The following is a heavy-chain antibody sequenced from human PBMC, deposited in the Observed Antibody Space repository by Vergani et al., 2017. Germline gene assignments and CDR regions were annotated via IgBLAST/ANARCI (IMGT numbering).Heavy chain of an antibody. D-gene: IGHD6-6*01. V-gene: IGHV5-51*01. Sequence: EVQLVQSGAEVKKPGESLKISCKGSGYSFTSYWIGWVRQMPGKGLGWMGIIYPGDSDTRYGPSFQGQVTISADKSISTAYLQWSSLKASDTAMYYCARTDSSSIVHYYYGMDVWGQGTTVTVSS. J-gene: IGHJ6*02. CDR3: ARTDSSSIVHYYYGMDV. CDR1: GYSFTSYW. CDR2: IYPGDSDT.